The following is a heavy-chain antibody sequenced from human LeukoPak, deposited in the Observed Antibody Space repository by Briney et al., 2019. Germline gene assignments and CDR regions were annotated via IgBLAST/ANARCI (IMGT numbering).Heavy chain of an antibody. J-gene: IGHJ3*02. D-gene: IGHD2-2*01. CDR1: GGSFSDYY. V-gene: IGHV4-34*01. CDR3: ASLHQVRLNVAFDI. Sequence: SETLSLTCAVYGGSFSDYYWSWVRQPPGKGLEWIGEINHSGSTTYNPSLKSRVIISLDTSKNLFSLKVNSVTAADTAVCYCASLHQVRLNVAFDIWDQGTMVTVSS. CDR2: INHSGST.